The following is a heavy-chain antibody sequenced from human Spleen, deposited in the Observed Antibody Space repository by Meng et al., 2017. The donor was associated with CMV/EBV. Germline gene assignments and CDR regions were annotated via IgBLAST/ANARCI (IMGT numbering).Heavy chain of an antibody. CDR2: IISSGSTI. CDR1: GFTFSDYY. J-gene: IGHJ4*02. D-gene: IGHD3-10*01. V-gene: IGHV3-11*01. Sequence: GESLKISCSASGFTFSDYYMSWIRQAPGKGLEWVSYIISSGSTIYYAASVKDRFTISRDNAKNSLYLQMNSLRAEDTAVYYCARDLRYYGSGSYYWGQGTLVTVSS. CDR3: ARDLRYYGSGSYY.